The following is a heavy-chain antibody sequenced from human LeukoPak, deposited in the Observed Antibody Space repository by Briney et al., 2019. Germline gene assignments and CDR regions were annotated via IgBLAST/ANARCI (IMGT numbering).Heavy chain of an antibody. Sequence: SETLSLTCTVSGGSVSSYYWSWIRQPPGKGLEWIGYIYHSGSTYYNPSLKSRVTVSVDRSKNQFSLKLSSVTAADTAVYYCARDDRDDSSGYWLYWGQGTLVTVSS. CDR2: IYHSGST. V-gene: IGHV4-59*02. J-gene: IGHJ4*02. D-gene: IGHD3-22*01. CDR3: ARDDRDDSSGYWLY. CDR1: GGSVSSYY.